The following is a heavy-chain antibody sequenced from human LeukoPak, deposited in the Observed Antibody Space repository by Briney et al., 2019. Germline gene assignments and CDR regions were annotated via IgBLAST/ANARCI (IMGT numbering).Heavy chain of an antibody. D-gene: IGHD3-9*01. CDR2: IYPRGST. V-gene: IGHV4-4*07. J-gene: IGHJ6*03. CDR3: ARDRETYYDVLAGSPSYYYYHMDV. CDR1: GGSISSYY. Sequence: SETLSLTCTVSGGSISSYYWSWIRQPAGKGLEWIGRIYPRGSTNYNPSLKSRVTMSLDTSKNQCSLKLSPVTAADTAVYYCARDRETYYDVLAGSPSYYYYHMDVWGKGTTVTISS.